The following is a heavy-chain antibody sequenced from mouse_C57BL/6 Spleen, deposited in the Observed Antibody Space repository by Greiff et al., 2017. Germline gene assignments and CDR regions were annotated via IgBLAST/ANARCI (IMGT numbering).Heavy chain of an antibody. D-gene: IGHD2-4*01. CDR2: INPNNGGT. Sequence: EVQLQQSGPELVKPGASVKISCKASGYTFTDYYMNWVKQSHGKSLEWIGDINPNNGGTSYNQKFKGKATLTVDKSSSTAYMELRSLTSEHSAVYYVERGGYDYDEGTLGGWGKGTSVTVSS. V-gene: IGHV1-26*01. J-gene: IGHJ4*01. CDR1: GYTFTDYY. CDR3: ERGGYDYDEGTLGG.